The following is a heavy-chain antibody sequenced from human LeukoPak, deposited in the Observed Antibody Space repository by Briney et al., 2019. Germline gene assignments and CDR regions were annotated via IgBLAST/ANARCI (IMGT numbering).Heavy chain of an antibody. V-gene: IGHV3-23*01. CDR2: ISGSGGST. Sequence: PGGSLRLSCAASGFTFSSYAMNWVRQAPGKGLEWVSDISGSGGSTYYADSVKGRFTISRDNSKNTLYLHMNILRAEDTAVYYCAKDPLVVAVAIRFYHYYMDVWGKGTTVTVSS. D-gene: IGHD2-2*02. CDR3: AKDPLVVAVAIRFYHYYMDV. CDR1: GFTFSSYA. J-gene: IGHJ6*03.